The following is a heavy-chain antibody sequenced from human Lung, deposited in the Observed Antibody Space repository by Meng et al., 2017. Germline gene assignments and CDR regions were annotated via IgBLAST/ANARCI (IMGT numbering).Heavy chain of an antibody. D-gene: IGHD2-21*02. CDR3: ARGDYCGGDCYWFDY. Sequence: QVLLVQSGAEGKKPGASVKVSCKASGYTFTSYAMHWVRQAPGQRLEWMGWINAGNGNTKYSQKFQGRVTITRDTSASTAYMELSSLRSEDTAVYYCARGDYCGGDCYWFDYWGQGTLVTVSS. V-gene: IGHV1-3*01. J-gene: IGHJ4*02. CDR2: INAGNGNT. CDR1: GYTFTSYA.